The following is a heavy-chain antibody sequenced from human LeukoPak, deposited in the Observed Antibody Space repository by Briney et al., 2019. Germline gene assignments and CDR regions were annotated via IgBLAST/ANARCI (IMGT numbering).Heavy chain of an antibody. Sequence: PSETLSLTCSVSGGSIFSDYYWSWIRQSPEKGLEWIGYIYHSGSTYYNPSLKSRVTISVDTSKNQFSLTLGSVTAADTAVYYCARDYYGSGSPGLDAFDVWGQGTLVTVSS. CDR1: GGSIFSDYY. CDR3: ARDYYGSGSPGLDAFDV. J-gene: IGHJ3*01. CDR2: IYHSGST. V-gene: IGHV4-30-4*01. D-gene: IGHD3-10*01.